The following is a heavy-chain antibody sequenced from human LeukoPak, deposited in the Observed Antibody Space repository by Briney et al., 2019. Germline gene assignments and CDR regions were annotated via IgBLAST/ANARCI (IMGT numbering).Heavy chain of an antibody. CDR1: GFTFSRNW. CDR2: ITTDGGST. V-gene: IGHV3-74*01. Sequence: GGSLRLSCAASGFTFSRNWMHWVRQAPGKGLVWVSRITTDGGSTTYADSVKGRFTISRDNAKNTLYLQMNNLRAEDTAVYYCATDTSYAMDVWGQGTTVTVSS. CDR3: ATDTSYAMDV. J-gene: IGHJ6*02.